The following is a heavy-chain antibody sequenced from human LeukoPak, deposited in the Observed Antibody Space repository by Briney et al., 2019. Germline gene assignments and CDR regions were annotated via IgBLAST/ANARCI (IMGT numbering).Heavy chain of an antibody. Sequence: PGGSLRLSRAASGFRFGDYWMTWARHIPGKGLEWVANIKQDGAEKHYAESVEGRFIISRDNAKNSVYLEMDSLKVEDTAVYYCARVGAWDLQRVFEYWGQGTLVTVSS. V-gene: IGHV3-7*01. D-gene: IGHD1-26*01. CDR3: ARVGAWDLQRVFEY. J-gene: IGHJ4*02. CDR1: GFRFGDYW. CDR2: IKQDGAEK.